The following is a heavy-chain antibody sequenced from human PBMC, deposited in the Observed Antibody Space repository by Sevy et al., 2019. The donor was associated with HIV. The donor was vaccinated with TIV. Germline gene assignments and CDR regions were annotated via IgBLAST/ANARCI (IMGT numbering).Heavy chain of an antibody. CDR3: ATAPGYYDSAPFDY. J-gene: IGHJ4*02. Sequence: GGSLRLSCAVSGFTFNNAWMNWVRQAPGTGLRWVGLIKSKIDGETKDYAAPVKGRFTISRDDSKNTLYLQMNSLKIEDTAVYYCATAPGYYDSAPFDYWGPGTLVTVSS. V-gene: IGHV3-15*01. CDR1: GFTFNNAW. D-gene: IGHD3-22*01. CDR2: IKSKIDGETK.